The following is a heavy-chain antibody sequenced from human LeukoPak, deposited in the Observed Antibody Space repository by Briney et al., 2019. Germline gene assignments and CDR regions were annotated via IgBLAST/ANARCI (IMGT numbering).Heavy chain of an antibody. D-gene: IGHD2-2*01. CDR3: ARGKYQLLPDY. CDR1: GFTFSSYD. V-gene: IGHV3-13*04. Sequence: PGGSLRLSCAASGFTFSSYDMHWVRQATGKGLEWVSAIGTAGDTYYPGSVKGRFTISRENAKNSLCLQTNSLRAGDTAVYYCARGKYQLLPDYWGQGTLVTVSS. J-gene: IGHJ4*02. CDR2: IGTAGDT.